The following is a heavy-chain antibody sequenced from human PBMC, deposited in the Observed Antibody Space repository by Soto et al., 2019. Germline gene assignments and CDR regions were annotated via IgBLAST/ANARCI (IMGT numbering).Heavy chain of an antibody. V-gene: IGHV1-46*01. CDR3: AREDIVVVPANYGMDV. CDR2: INPSGGST. D-gene: IGHD2-2*01. Sequence: SVKVSCKASGYTFTSYYMHWVRQAPGQGLEWMGIINPSGGSTSYAQKFQGRVTMTRDTSTSTVYMELSSLRSEDTAVYYCAREDIVVVPANYGMDVWGQGTTVTVSS. J-gene: IGHJ6*02. CDR1: GYTFTSYY.